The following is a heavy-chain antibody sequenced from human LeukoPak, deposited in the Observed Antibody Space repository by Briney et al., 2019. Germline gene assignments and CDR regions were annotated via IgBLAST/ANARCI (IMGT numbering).Heavy chain of an antibody. CDR1: GFSITDHY. Sequence: GGSLRLSCAASGFSITDHYMDWVRQAPGKGLEWVGRTRDKPNGYTTDYGTSVKGRFIVSRDDSENSLYLQMNGLKTEDTAVYYCVRVRHGDYFDYWGQGTLVTVSS. V-gene: IGHV3-72*01. J-gene: IGHJ4*02. CDR2: TRDKPNGYTT. CDR3: VRVRHGDYFDY. D-gene: IGHD4-17*01.